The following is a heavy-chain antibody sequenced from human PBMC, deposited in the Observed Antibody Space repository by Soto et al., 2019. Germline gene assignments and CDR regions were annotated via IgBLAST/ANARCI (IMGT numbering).Heavy chain of an antibody. Sequence: QVQLQESGPGLVKPSQTLSLTCTVSGGSISSGGYYWSWIRQHPGKGLEWIGYIYYSGSTYYNPPLKSRVTISVDTSKNQFSLKLSSVTPADTAVYSCARDRAVAGGENWFDPWGQGTLVTVSS. V-gene: IGHV4-31*03. J-gene: IGHJ5*02. CDR1: GGSISSGGYY. CDR2: IYYSGST. D-gene: IGHD6-19*01. CDR3: ARDRAVAGGENWFDP.